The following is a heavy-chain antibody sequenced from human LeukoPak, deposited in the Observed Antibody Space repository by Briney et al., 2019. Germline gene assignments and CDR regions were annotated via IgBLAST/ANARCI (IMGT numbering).Heavy chain of an antibody. CDR3: AKGKYSSSWYFDY. Sequence: GGSLRLFCASSGFTFSDYAITWVRQAPGRGLEWVSPISGGGTYTYYADSVKGRFIISRDNSKNPLYLQINSLRAEDTAVYYCAKGKYSSSWYFDYWGQGTLVTVSS. CDR2: ISGGGTYT. J-gene: IGHJ4*02. V-gene: IGHV3-23*01. CDR1: GFTFSDYA. D-gene: IGHD6-13*01.